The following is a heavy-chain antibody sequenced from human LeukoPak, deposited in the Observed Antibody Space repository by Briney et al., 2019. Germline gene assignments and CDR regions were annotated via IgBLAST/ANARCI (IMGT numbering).Heavy chain of an antibody. CDR1: GGSISSSSYY. CDR3: ARHPLTGDLGGVDY. V-gene: IGHV4-39*01. Sequence: SETLSLTCTVSGGSISSSSYYWGWIRQPPGKGLECIGSIYYSGSTYYNPSLKSRVTISVDTSKNQFSLKLSSVTAADTAVYYCARHPLTGDLGGVDYWGQGTLVTVSS. CDR2: IYYSGST. J-gene: IGHJ4*02. D-gene: IGHD7-27*01.